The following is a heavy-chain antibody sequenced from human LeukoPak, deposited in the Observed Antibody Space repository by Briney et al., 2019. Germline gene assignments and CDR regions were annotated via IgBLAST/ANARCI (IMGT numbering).Heavy chain of an antibody. Sequence: SETLSLTCTVSGGSISSYYWSWIRQPAGKELEWIGRIYTSGSTNYNPSLKSRVTMSVDTSKNQFSLKLSSVTAADTAVYYCARESLGSGWSPYYFDYWGQGTLVTVSS. J-gene: IGHJ4*02. CDR3: ARESLGSGWSPYYFDY. CDR1: GGSISSYY. CDR2: IYTSGST. V-gene: IGHV4-4*07. D-gene: IGHD6-19*01.